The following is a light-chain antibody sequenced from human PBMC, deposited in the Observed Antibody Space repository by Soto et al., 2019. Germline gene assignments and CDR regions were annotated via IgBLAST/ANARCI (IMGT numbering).Light chain of an antibody. V-gene: IGKV3-20*01. CDR1: QSVSRNY. CDR3: QQYGASPT. Sequence: EIVLTQSPGTLSLSPGERATLSCRASQSVSRNYLAWYQQKPGQAPRLLIYGASSRATGIPDRVSGSGSGTDFTLTINRLEPEDFALYFCQQYGASPTFGQGTKVEIK. J-gene: IGKJ1*01. CDR2: GAS.